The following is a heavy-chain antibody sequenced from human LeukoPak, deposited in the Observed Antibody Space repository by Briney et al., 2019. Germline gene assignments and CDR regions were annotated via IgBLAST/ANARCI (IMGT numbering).Heavy chain of an antibody. CDR3: ARFGGPHAFDI. Sequence: SETLSLTCTVSGASIRRSIYYWGWIRQPPGKGLEWIGSIYYSGNTYYNPSLKSRLTISLDTSKNQFSLRLSSVTAADTAVYYCARFGGPHAFDIWGQGTMVTVSS. CDR2: IYYSGNT. J-gene: IGHJ3*02. V-gene: IGHV4-39*07. CDR1: GASIRRSIYY. D-gene: IGHD3-3*01.